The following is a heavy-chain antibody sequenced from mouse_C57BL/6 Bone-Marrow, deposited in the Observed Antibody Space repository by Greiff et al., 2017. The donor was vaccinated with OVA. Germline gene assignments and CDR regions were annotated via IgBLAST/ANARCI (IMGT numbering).Heavy chain of an antibody. D-gene: IGHD5-2*01. CDR3: TTERILREGLAY. CDR1: GFNIKDDY. V-gene: IGHV14-4*01. Sequence: EVQLQQSGAELVRPGASVKLSCTASGFNIKDDYMHWVKQRPEQGLEWIGWIDPENGDTEYASKFQGKATITADTSSNTAYLQLSSLTSEDTAVYYCTTERILREGLAYWGQGTLVTVSA. J-gene: IGHJ3*01. CDR2: IDPENGDT.